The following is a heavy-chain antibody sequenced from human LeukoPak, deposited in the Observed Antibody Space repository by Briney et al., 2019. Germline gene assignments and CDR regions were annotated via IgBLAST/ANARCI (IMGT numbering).Heavy chain of an antibody. J-gene: IGHJ4*02. CDR3: AKAHSISWPYAFDS. CDR1: GFTFSNYA. Sequence: QPGGSLRLSCAASGFTFSNYAMAWVRQAPGKGLEWVSAISGNGGRTYSADSVQGRFTISRDNSENTVYLQMDNLRAEDSAMYYCAKAHSISWPYAFDSWGQGTLVTVSS. D-gene: IGHD6-13*01. CDR2: ISGNGGRT. V-gene: IGHV3-23*01.